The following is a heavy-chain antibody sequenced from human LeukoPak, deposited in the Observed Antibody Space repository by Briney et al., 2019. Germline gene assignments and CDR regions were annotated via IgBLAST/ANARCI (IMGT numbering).Heavy chain of an antibody. CDR3: AKDNPIEEVPGLGPGQ. V-gene: IGHV3-30*02. D-gene: IGHD2-2*01. CDR1: GFTFSTSG. CDR2: IRYDGSTK. Sequence: GGSLRLSCAASGFTFSTSGIHWVRQAPGKGLEWVAFIRYDGSTKLYADSVKGRFTISRDNSKNTLWLQMNSVRTEDTAVYYCAKDNPIEEVPGLGPGQWGQGTLVTVSS. J-gene: IGHJ4*02.